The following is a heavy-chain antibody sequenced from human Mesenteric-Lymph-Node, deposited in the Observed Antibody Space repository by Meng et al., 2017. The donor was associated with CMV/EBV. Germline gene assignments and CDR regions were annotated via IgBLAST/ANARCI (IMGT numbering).Heavy chain of an antibody. CDR1: GFSLSNARMG. CDR3: ARMCAICGDGCYSDGMDV. Sequence: SGPTLVKPTETLTLTCTVSGFSLSNARMGVSWIRQPPGKALEWLAHIFSNDEKSYSTSLKSRLTISKDTSKSQVVLTMTNMDPVDTATYYCARMCAICGDGCYSDGMDVWGQGTTVTVSS. J-gene: IGHJ6*02. CDR2: IFSNDEK. D-gene: IGHD2-21*01. V-gene: IGHV2-26*01.